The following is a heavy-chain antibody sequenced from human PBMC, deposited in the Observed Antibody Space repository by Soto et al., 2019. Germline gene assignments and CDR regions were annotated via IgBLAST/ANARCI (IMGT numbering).Heavy chain of an antibody. CDR2: ISWSGGDI. Sequence: EVHLVESGGGLVEPGRSLRLSCKVSGFIFEDYGMHWVRQRPGKGLEWVSGISWSGGDIGYADSVRGRFTISRDNAQNFLYLQMNSLTLEDAALYYCGKGLGSPFHEAPIDSWGQGALVTVSS. V-gene: IGHV3-9*01. CDR3: GKGLGSPFHEAPIDS. J-gene: IGHJ4*02. D-gene: IGHD2-15*01. CDR1: GFIFEDYG.